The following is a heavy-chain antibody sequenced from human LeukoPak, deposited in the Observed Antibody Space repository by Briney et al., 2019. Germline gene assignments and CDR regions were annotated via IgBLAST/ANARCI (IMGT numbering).Heavy chain of an antibody. J-gene: IGHJ6*02. CDR3: ARHLDTAMVTDYYYGMDV. V-gene: IGHV5-51*01. CDR2: IYPGDSDT. CDR1: GNTFGTYW. Sequence: GESLKISCKDVGNTFGTYWVGWVRQMPGKGLEYMGIIYPGDSDTRYSPSFQGQVTISADKSISTAYLQWSSLKASDTAMYYCARHLDTAMVTDYYYGMDVWGQGTTVTVSS. D-gene: IGHD5-18*01.